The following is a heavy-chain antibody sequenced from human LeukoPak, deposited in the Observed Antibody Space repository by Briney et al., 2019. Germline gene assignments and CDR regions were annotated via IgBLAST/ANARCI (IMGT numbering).Heavy chain of an antibody. CDR1: GYTFTGYY. J-gene: IGHJ4*02. CDR3: AREGYSSGWAPTNALDY. D-gene: IGHD6-19*01. Sequence: ASVKVSCKASGYTFTGYYMHWVRQAPGQGLEWMGWINPNSGGTNYAQKFQGRVTMTRDTSISTAYMELSRLRSDDTAVYYCAREGYSSGWAPTNALDYWGQGTLVTVSS. V-gene: IGHV1-2*02. CDR2: INPNSGGT.